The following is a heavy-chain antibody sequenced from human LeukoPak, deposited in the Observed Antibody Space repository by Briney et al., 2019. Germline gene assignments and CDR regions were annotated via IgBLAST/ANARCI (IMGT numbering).Heavy chain of an antibody. CDR3: ARDLLVGEIELPFFDI. J-gene: IGHJ3*02. D-gene: IGHD1-26*01. V-gene: IGHV3-30-3*01. Sequence: PGGYLRLSCAASGFTFSSYAMHWVRQAPGQGLEWVAVISYDGSNKYYADSVKGRFTISRDNSKNTLYLQMNSLRAEDTAVYYCARDLLVGEIELPFFDIWGQGTMVTVSS. CDR1: GFTFSSYA. CDR2: ISYDGSNK.